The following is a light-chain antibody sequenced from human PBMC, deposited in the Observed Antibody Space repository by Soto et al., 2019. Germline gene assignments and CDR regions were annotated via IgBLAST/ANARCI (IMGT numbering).Light chain of an antibody. V-gene: IGKV3-11*01. Sequence: IELTQSPSTLSLYLGAGVTLSCRASQSIDTYLAWYQQKPGQAPRLLIYDASTLESGIPARFSGSGSGTEFTLTISSLQPEDFAAYYCQQYGSLPWTFGQGTKVDIK. CDR1: QSIDTY. J-gene: IGKJ1*01. CDR2: DAS. CDR3: QQYGSLPWT.